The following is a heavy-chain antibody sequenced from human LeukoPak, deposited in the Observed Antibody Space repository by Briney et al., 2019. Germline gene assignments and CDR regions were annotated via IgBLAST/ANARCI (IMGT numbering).Heavy chain of an antibody. CDR2: INHSGST. V-gene: IGHV4-34*01. Sequence: PSETLSLTCAVYGGSFSGYYWSWIRQPPGKGLEWIGEINHSGSTNYNPSLKSRDTISVDTSRNQFSLKLSSVTAADTAVYYCARGTVPGPFDYWGQGTLVTVSS. CDR1: GGSFSGYY. CDR3: ARGTVPGPFDY. D-gene: IGHD4-4*01. J-gene: IGHJ4*02.